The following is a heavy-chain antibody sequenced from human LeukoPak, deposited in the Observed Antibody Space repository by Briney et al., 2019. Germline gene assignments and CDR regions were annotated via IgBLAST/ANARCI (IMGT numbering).Heavy chain of an antibody. V-gene: IGHV3-21*01. CDR3: ASETRRGYSYGSPTDGFDI. CDR1: GFTFSHCS. Sequence: PGGSLRLSCAASGFTFSHCSMNWVRQAPGKGLEWVSSISSSSSYIYYADSVKGRFTIPRDNAKNSLYLQMNSLRAEDTAVYYCASETRRGYSYGSPTDGFDIWGQGTMVTVSS. CDR2: ISSSSSYI. J-gene: IGHJ3*02. D-gene: IGHD5-18*01.